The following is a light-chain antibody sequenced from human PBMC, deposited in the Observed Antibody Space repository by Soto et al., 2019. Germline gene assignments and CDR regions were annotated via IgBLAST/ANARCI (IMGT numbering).Light chain of an antibody. CDR3: QQYNNWLIT. Sequence: TVMTQSPATLSVSPGERATLSCRASHSVGSTLAWYQQKPGQAPRLLMYDTSTRATGIPARFSGSGSETEFTLTISSLQSEDSAVYYCQQYNNWLITFGQGTRLEIK. J-gene: IGKJ5*01. V-gene: IGKV3-15*01. CDR1: HSVGST. CDR2: DTS.